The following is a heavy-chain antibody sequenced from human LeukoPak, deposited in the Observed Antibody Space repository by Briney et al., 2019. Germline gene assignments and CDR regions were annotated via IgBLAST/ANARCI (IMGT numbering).Heavy chain of an antibody. Sequence: GGSLRLSCAASGFTVSSNYMSWVRQAPGKGLEWVSVIYSGGSTYYADSVKGRFTISRDNSKNTLYLQMSSLRAEDTAVYYCARDPDYYGSGSYDYWGQGTLVTVSS. V-gene: IGHV3-66*01. J-gene: IGHJ4*02. CDR2: IYSGGST. CDR3: ARDPDYYGSGSYDY. D-gene: IGHD3-10*01. CDR1: GFTVSSNY.